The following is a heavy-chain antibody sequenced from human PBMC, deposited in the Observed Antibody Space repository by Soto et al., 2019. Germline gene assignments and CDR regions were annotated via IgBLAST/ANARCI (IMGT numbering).Heavy chain of an antibody. CDR1: GFSLSTSGVG. D-gene: IGHD3-10*02. CDR3: AHDQSFSLFGELGPTFDY. J-gene: IGHJ4*02. Sequence: QITLKESGPTLVKPTQTLALTCTFSGFSLSTSGVGVGWIRQPPGKALEWLALIYWDDDKRYTPSLKSRLTIPQGTLKNPVVLTMNHMDPVETATFFFAHDQSFSLFGELGPTFDYWGQGTLVTVSS. CDR2: IYWDDDK. V-gene: IGHV2-5*02.